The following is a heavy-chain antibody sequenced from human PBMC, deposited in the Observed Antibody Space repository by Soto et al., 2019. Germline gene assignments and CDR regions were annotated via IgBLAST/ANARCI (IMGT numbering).Heavy chain of an antibody. CDR2: ISSSSSTI. D-gene: IGHD1-26*01. J-gene: IGHJ3*02. Sequence: PGGSLRLSCAASGFTFSSYSMNWVRQAPGKGLEWVSYISSSSSTIYYADSVKGRFTVSRDNAKNSLYLQMNSLRDEDTAVYYCASCGQLIAVGPKDDAFDIWGQGTMVTVSS. CDR3: ASCGQLIAVGPKDDAFDI. CDR1: GFTFSSYS. V-gene: IGHV3-48*02.